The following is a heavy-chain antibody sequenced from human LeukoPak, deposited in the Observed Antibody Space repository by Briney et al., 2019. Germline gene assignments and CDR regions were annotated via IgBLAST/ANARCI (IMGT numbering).Heavy chain of an antibody. D-gene: IGHD5-18*01. V-gene: IGHV3-23*01. J-gene: IGHJ4*02. CDR1: GFTFSSYA. Sequence: GGSLRPSCAASGFTFSSYAMSWVRQAPGKGLEWVSAISGSGGSTYYADSVKGRFTISRDNSKNTLYLQMNSLRAEDTAVYYCAKARGYSYGPFDYYFDYWGQGTLVTVSS. CDR2: ISGSGGST. CDR3: AKARGYSYGPFDYYFDY.